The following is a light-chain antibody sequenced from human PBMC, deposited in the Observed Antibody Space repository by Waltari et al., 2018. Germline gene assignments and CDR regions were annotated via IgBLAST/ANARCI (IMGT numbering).Light chain of an antibody. Sequence: EIVLTQSPEFQSVTPEEKVTITCRASQSIGSRLHWYQQKPNQSPKLLIKYASQSISGVPSRFSGSGSGTDFTLTINSLEAEDAAVYYWHQIASLPRTFGPGTKVEIK. CDR3: HQIASLPRT. J-gene: IGKJ1*01. V-gene: IGKV6D-21*02. CDR1: QSIGSR. CDR2: YAS.